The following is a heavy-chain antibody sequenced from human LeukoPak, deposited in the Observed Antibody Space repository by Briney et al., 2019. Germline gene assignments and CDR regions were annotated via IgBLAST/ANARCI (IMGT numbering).Heavy chain of an antibody. Sequence: SETLSLTCTVSGGSISSYYWSWIRQPPGKGLEWIGYIHYSGSTNYNPSLKSRVTISVDTSKNQFSLKLTSVTAADTAVYYCARGGPYGSGSYYFDYWGQGTLVTVSS. J-gene: IGHJ4*02. D-gene: IGHD3-10*01. V-gene: IGHV4-59*01. CDR1: GGSISSYY. CDR2: IHYSGST. CDR3: ARGGPYGSGSYYFDY.